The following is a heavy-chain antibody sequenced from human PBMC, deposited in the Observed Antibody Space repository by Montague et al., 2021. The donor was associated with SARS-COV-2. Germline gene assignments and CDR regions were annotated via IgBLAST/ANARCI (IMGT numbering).Heavy chain of an antibody. CDR1: GGSFSGYY. CDR2: ITQSGRT. CDR3: ARRGSSVWGVTVSAELDY. J-gene: IGHJ4*02. Sequence: SETLSLTCAVYGGSFSGYYWSWIRQPPEKGLEWIGEITQSGRTNNNPSLKSRVIISVDTSKNQFSLKLSSVTAAATAVYYCARRGSSVWGVTVSAELDYWGQGILVIVSS. V-gene: IGHV4-34*01. D-gene: IGHD3-10*01.